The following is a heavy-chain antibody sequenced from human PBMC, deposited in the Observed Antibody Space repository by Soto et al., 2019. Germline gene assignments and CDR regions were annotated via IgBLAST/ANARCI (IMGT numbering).Heavy chain of an antibody. CDR2: ISDSGNTI. V-gene: IGHV3-11*01. D-gene: IGHD6-25*01. CDR1: GCSVSDYY. Sequence: QVQLVQSGGGLVKPGGSRTLSCAASGCSVSDYYMIWVRQAPGKGLEWLSYISDSGNTIYYADSVRARFTIFRDNAANSVYLQMTGLSDGDTAFYYCARGGSGWTRGGWLGPWGQGSLVTVSS. J-gene: IGHJ5*02. CDR3: ARGGSGWTRGGWLGP.